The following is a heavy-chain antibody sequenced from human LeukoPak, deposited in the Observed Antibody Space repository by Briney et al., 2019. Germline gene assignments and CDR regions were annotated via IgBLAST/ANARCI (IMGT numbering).Heavy chain of an antibody. CDR2: IRHDGGNK. Sequence: GGSLRLSCAASGFTFSSYGMHWVRQAPGKGLEWVAFIRHDGGNKYYADSVKGRFTISRDNSKNTLFLQMNILRAEDTAVYYCARAPGGFFDYWGQGTLVTVSS. CDR3: ARAPGGFFDY. CDR1: GFTFSSYG. J-gene: IGHJ4*02. V-gene: IGHV3-30*02. D-gene: IGHD3-16*01.